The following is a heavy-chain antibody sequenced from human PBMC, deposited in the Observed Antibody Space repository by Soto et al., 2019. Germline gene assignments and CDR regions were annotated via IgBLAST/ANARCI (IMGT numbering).Heavy chain of an antibody. Sequence: SETLSLTCTVSGGSISSGGYYWSWIRQHPGKGLEWIGYIYYSGSTYYNPSLKSRVTISVDTSKNQFSLKLSSVTAADTAVYYCARWPEGYYGMDVWGQGTTVTVSS. CDR1: GGSISSGGYY. CDR2: IYYSGST. CDR3: ARWPEGYYGMDV. V-gene: IGHV4-31*03. J-gene: IGHJ6*02.